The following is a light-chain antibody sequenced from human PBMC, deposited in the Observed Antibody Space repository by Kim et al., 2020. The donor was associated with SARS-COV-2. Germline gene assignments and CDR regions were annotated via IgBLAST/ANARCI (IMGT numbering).Light chain of an antibody. V-gene: IGKV1-39*01. J-gene: IGKJ2*01. Sequence: SASVGDRVTITCRASQSISSYLNWYQQKPGKPPKLLIYAASSLQSGVPSRFSGSGSGTDFTLTISSLQPEDFATYYCQQSYSTPQTFGQGTKLEI. CDR1: QSISSY. CDR2: AAS. CDR3: QQSYSTPQT.